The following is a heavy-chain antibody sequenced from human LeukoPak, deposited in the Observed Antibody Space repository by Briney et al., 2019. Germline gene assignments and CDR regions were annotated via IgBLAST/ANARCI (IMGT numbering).Heavy chain of an antibody. V-gene: IGHV3-21*01. CDR3: ARAGGVFGVVPKLDY. J-gene: IGHJ4*02. CDR2: ISSRSSPI. D-gene: IGHD3-3*01. Sequence: GGSLRLSCAASGFTFNNYNMDWVRQAPGKGLEWVSSISSRSSPIYYADSVKGRFTISRDNAKNSLYLQMNSLRAEDTAVYFCARAGGVFGVVPKLDYWGQGTLVTVSS. CDR1: GFTFNNYN.